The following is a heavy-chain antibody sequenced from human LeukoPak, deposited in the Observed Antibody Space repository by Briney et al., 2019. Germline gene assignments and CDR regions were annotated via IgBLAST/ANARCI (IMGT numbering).Heavy chain of an antibody. Sequence: PSETLSLTCAVSGGSISSSSYYWGWIRQPPGKGLEWIGSIYYSGSTYYNPSLKSRVTISVDTSKNQFSLKLSSVTAADTAVYYCARHLSIVGAPYYFDYWGQGTLVTVSS. J-gene: IGHJ4*02. CDR3: ARHLSIVGAPYYFDY. D-gene: IGHD1-26*01. CDR2: IYYSGST. V-gene: IGHV4-39*01. CDR1: GGSISSSSYY.